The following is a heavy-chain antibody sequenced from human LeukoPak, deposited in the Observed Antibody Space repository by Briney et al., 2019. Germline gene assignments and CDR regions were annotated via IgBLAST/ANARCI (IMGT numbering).Heavy chain of an antibody. J-gene: IGHJ3*02. Sequence: GGSLRLSCAASGFAFSSYSMNWVRQAPGKGLEGISYITGSSGTIYYADSVKGRFTISRDNSKNTLYLQMNSLRAEDTAVYYCAKVPSSSGWPQDAFDIWGQGTMVTVSS. CDR1: GFAFSSYS. CDR2: ITGSSGTI. D-gene: IGHD6-19*01. CDR3: AKVPSSSGWPQDAFDI. V-gene: IGHV3-48*01.